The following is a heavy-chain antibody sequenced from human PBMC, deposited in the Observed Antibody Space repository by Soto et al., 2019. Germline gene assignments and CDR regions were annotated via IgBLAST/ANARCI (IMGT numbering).Heavy chain of an antibody. D-gene: IGHD2-21*02. Sequence: PSETLSLTCTVSGCSVSSYCLSWIRQPPGKGLEWIGYVYYMGTTNYNPSLKSRVSISVDTSKKQFSLKLTSVTAADTAVYYCASTHIVVVTDAFDIWGQGTMVTVS. V-gene: IGHV4-59*02. CDR1: GCSVSSYC. CDR3: ASTHIVVVTDAFDI. J-gene: IGHJ3*02. CDR2: VYYMGTT.